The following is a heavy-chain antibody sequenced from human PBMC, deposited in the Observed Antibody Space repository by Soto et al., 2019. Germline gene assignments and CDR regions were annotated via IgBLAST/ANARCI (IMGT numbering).Heavy chain of an antibody. V-gene: IGHV4-34*01. CDR2: INHSGST. D-gene: IGHD6-19*01. CDR3: ARGGNLYSSGWYDGFDY. J-gene: IGHJ4*02. Sequence: QVQLQQWGAGLLKPSETLSLTCAVYGGSFSGYYWSWIRQPPGKGLEWIGEINHSGSTNYNPSLKSRVTISVDTSKNQFSLKLSSVTAADTAVYYCARGGNLYSSGWYDGFDYWGQGTLVTVSS. CDR1: GGSFSGYY.